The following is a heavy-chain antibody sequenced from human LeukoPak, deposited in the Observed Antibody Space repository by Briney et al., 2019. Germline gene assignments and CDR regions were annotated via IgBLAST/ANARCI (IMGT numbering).Heavy chain of an antibody. J-gene: IGHJ5*02. CDR2: MNPNSGNT. Sequence: ASVKVSCKASGYTFTSYDINWVRQATGQGLEWMGWMNPNSGNTGYAQKFQGRVTITRNTSISTAYMELSRLRSDDTAVYYCARASGSYSWYWFDPWGQGTLVTVSS. D-gene: IGHD1-26*01. CDR1: GYTFTSYD. V-gene: IGHV1-8*03. CDR3: ARASGSYSWYWFDP.